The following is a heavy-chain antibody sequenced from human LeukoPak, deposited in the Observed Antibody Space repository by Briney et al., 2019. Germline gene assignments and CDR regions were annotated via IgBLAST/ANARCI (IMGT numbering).Heavy chain of an antibody. CDR3: ARARSSTSRYYMDV. D-gene: IGHD2-2*01. V-gene: IGHV1-8*02. Sequence: ASVKVSCKASGYTFTGYYMHWVRQATGQGLEWMGWMNPNSGNTGYAQKFQGRVTMTRNTSISTAYMELSSLRSEDTAVYYCARARSSTSRYYMDVWGKGTTVTISS. J-gene: IGHJ6*03. CDR2: MNPNSGNT. CDR1: GYTFTGYY.